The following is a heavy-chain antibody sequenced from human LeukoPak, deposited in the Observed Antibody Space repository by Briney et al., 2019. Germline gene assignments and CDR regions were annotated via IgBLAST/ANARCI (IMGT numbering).Heavy chain of an antibody. J-gene: IGHJ5*02. Sequence: SETLSLTCIVSGGSIDSGGFYWGWIRQPPGKGPEWIGTVYYTGTAYYNPSLQSRVTISVDTSKNQFSLKLSSVTAADTAMYYCARGLRFGAGVDPWGQGTLVTVSS. CDR2: VYYTGTA. CDR3: ARGLRFGAGVDP. V-gene: IGHV4-39*07. D-gene: IGHD3-10*01. CDR1: GGSIDSGGFY.